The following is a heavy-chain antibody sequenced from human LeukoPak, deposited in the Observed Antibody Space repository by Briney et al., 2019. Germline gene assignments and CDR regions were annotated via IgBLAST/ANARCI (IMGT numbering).Heavy chain of an antibody. V-gene: IGHV3-74*01. CDR1: GFTFSSYW. CDR3: ARGGPPRITMVRGVRNLNWFDP. CDR2: INSDGSST. D-gene: IGHD3-10*01. Sequence: PGGSLRLSCAASGFTFSSYWMHWVRQAPGKGLVWVSRINSDGSSTSYADSVKGRFTISRDNAKNTLYLQMNSLRAEDTAVYYCARGGPPRITMVRGVRNLNWFDPWGQGTLVTVSS. J-gene: IGHJ5*02.